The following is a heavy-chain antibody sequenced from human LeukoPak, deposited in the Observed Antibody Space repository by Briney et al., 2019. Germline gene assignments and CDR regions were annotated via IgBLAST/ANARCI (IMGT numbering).Heavy chain of an antibody. V-gene: IGHV3-30*04. CDR3: ARDKFYSSSYFDY. CDR1: GFTFSNYA. CDR2: ISYGGNNK. Sequence: PGRSLRLSCAASGFTFSNYAMHWVRQAPGKGLEWVAVISYGGNNKYYADSVKGRFTISRDNSKNTLYLQMNSLRAEDTAVYYCARDKFYSSSYFDYWGQGTLVTVSS. J-gene: IGHJ4*02. D-gene: IGHD6-13*01.